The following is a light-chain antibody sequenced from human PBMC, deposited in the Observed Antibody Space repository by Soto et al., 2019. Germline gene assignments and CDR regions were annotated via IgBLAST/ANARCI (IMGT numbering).Light chain of an antibody. CDR3: QQCISWPPRT. CDR1: QSVNLN. CDR2: GPS. J-gene: IGKJ4*01. V-gene: IGKV3-15*01. Sequence: EIVMTQSPATLSVSPGERATLSCRASQSVNLNLAWYQQKPGQAPRLLMYGPSIRATGVPARFSGSGAGTEFNLTISSPQSEDSATYYSQQCISWPPRTFGGGNTVEI.